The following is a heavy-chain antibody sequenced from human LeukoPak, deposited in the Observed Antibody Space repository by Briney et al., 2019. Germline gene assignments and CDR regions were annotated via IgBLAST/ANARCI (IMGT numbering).Heavy chain of an antibody. D-gene: IGHD2-2*01. CDR1: GGSISSGSYY. J-gene: IGHJ4*02. Sequence: SETLSLTCTVSGGSISSGSYYWSWIRQPAGKGLEWIGRIYTSGSTNYNPSLKSRVTISVDTSKNQFSLKLSSVTAADTAVYYCARWLDCSSTSCRGPYFDYWGQGTLVTVSS. CDR2: IYTSGST. CDR3: ARWLDCSSTSCRGPYFDY. V-gene: IGHV4-61*02.